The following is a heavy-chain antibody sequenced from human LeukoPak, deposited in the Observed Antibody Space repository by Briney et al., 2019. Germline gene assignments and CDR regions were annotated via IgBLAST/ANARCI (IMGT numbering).Heavy chain of an antibody. V-gene: IGHV3-23*01. J-gene: IGHJ4*02. D-gene: IGHD1-26*01. CDR2: IIGSGVTT. Sequence: AGGSLRLSCAASGFTFNTYAMTWVRQAPGKGLEWVSTIIGSGVTTYSADSVKGRFTISRDNSKNTLYLQMNSLRAEDTAVYYCARDLQYSGSYFFDYWGQGTLVTVSS. CDR3: ARDLQYSGSYFFDY. CDR1: GFTFNTYA.